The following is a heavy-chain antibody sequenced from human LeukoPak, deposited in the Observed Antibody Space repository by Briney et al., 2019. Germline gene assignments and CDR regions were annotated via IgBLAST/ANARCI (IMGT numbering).Heavy chain of an antibody. V-gene: IGHV3-20*01. D-gene: IGHD3-10*01. CDR2: INWNGGSK. J-gene: IGHJ6*02. Sequence: GGSLRLYCAASGFTFDDYGMSWVRQAPGNGLEWVSVINWNGGSKGYADSVKGRFTISRDNAKNSLYLQMNSLRAEDTALYHCARGGHGLLWFGDSHYGMDVWGQGTTVTVSS. CDR1: GFTFDDYG. CDR3: ARGGHGLLWFGDSHYGMDV.